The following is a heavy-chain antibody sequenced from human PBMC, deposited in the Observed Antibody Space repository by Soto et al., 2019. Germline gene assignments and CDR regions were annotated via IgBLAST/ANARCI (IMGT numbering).Heavy chain of an antibody. Sequence: QVQLVQSGAEVKKPGSSVKVSCKASGDTFSSYAISWVRQAPGQGLEWMGGIIPIFGTANYAHKLQGGVTLTADEATSTAYLELSSLRSADTAVYYCAAGPDYYDSGGLFDYWGQGTLVTVSS. CDR2: IIPIFGTA. CDR1: GDTFSSYA. J-gene: IGHJ4*02. V-gene: IGHV1-69*01. D-gene: IGHD3-22*01. CDR3: AAGPDYYDSGGLFDY.